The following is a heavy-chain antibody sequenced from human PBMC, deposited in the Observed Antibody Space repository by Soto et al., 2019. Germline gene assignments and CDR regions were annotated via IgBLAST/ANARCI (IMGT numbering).Heavy chain of an antibody. Sequence: SETLSLTCAVYGGSFSGYYWSWIRQPPGKGLEWIGEINHSGSTNYNPSLKSRVTISVDTSKNQFSLKLSSVTAADTAVYYCARADLDSMGGILTGEPNAFDIWGQGTMVTVSS. CDR1: GGSFSGYY. D-gene: IGHD3-9*01. J-gene: IGHJ3*02. CDR2: INHSGST. V-gene: IGHV4-34*01. CDR3: ARADLDSMGGILTGEPNAFDI.